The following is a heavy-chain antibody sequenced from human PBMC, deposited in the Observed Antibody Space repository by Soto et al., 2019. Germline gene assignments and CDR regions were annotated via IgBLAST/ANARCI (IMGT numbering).Heavy chain of an antibody. Sequence: QVQLVESGGGVVQPGRSLRLSCAASGFTFSNYGIHWVRQAPGKGLEWVAVIWYDGSTKYYADAVKGRFTISRDNSKNSLYLHINSLRAEDTAVYYCARDRTTGSAYWYFDLWGRGTQVTVAS. CDR1: GFTFSNYG. CDR3: ARDRTTGSAYWYFDL. J-gene: IGHJ2*01. D-gene: IGHD3-10*01. V-gene: IGHV3-33*01. CDR2: IWYDGSTK.